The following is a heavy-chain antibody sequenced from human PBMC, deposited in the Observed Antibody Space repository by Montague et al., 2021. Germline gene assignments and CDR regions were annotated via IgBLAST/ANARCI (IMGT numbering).Heavy chain of an antibody. CDR3: ANRPDITVVTL. CDR2: ISGSSGST. CDR1: GFTFSSYA. V-gene: IGHV3-23*01. Sequence: SLRLSCAASGFTFSSYAMSWVRQAPGKGLEWVPAISGSSGSTYYADSVKGRFTISRDNSKNTLYLQMNSLRAEDTAVYYCANRPDITVVTLGGQGTLVTVSS. D-gene: IGHD4-23*01. J-gene: IGHJ4*02.